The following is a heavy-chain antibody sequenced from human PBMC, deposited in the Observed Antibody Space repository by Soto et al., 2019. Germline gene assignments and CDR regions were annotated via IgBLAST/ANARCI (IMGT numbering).Heavy chain of an antibody. CDR2: ISGSGGNT. CDR1: GFSFGNYA. V-gene: IGHV3-23*01. J-gene: IGHJ5*02. Sequence: GGSLRLSCSASGFSFGNYAMTWVRQAPGKGLDWVSSISGSGGNTYYADSVKGRFSISRDNSKNTLYLQMNSLRAEDTAVYYCAKNLGVYNSGSFRWLDPWGQGTLVTVSS. D-gene: IGHD5-18*01. CDR3: AKNLGVYNSGSFRWLDP.